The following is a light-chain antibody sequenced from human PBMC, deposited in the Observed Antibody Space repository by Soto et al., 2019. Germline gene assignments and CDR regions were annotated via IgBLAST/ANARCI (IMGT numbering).Light chain of an antibody. CDR3: QSYDDSNRGV. J-gene: IGLJ3*02. V-gene: IGLV6-57*03. CDR2: EDD. CDR1: SGSIASNY. Sequence: NFMLTQPHSVSESPGKTVTISCTRSSGSIASNYVQWYQQRPGSAPTTVIYEDDQRPSGVPNRFSGSIDSSSNSASLTISGLKTEDEADYYCQSYDDSNRGVFGGGTKLT.